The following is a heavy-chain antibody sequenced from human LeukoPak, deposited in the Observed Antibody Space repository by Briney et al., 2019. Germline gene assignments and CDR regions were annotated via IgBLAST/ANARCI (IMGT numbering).Heavy chain of an antibody. CDR1: GFTFDTYA. V-gene: IGHV3-23*01. J-gene: IGHJ3*02. CDR2: IGNTPT. Sequence: GGSLRLSCAASGFTFDTYAMSWVRQAPGKGLEWVSTIGNTPTYSPDSAKARFTISIDNRQITVYLQMTSLRAEDTAVYFCAKDAIRGNVIYDSFDMWGQGTRVTLPS. D-gene: IGHD3-10*01. CDR3: AKDAIRGNVIYDSFDM.